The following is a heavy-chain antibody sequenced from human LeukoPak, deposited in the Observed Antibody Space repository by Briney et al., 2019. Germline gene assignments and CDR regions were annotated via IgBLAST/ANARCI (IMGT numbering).Heavy chain of an antibody. CDR1: GFTFSSYW. D-gene: IGHD1-26*01. V-gene: IGHV3-74*01. CDR3: ARDGGSYLPHDAFDI. Sequence: PGGSLRLSCAASGFTFSSYWMHWVRQAPGKRLVWVSRINSDGSSTSYADSVKGRFTISRDNAKNTLYLQMNSLRAEDTAVYYCARDGGSYLPHDAFDIWGQGTMVTVSS. J-gene: IGHJ3*02. CDR2: INSDGSST.